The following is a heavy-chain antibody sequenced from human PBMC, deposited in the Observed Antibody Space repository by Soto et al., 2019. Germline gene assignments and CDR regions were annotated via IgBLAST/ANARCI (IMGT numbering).Heavy chain of an antibody. J-gene: IGHJ4*02. V-gene: IGHV4-38-2*02. CDR2: IYHSGST. D-gene: IGHD6-13*01. Sequence: SETLSLTCTVSGYSISSGYYWGWIRQPPGKGLEWIGSIYHSGSTYYNPSLKSRVTISVDTSKNQFSLKLSSVTAADTAVYYCATQGSSSWYFDYWGQGTLVTVSS. CDR3: ATQGSSSWYFDY. CDR1: GYSISSGYY.